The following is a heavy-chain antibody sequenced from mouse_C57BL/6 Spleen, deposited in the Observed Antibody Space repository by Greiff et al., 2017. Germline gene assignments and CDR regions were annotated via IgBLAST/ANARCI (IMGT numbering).Heavy chain of an antibody. CDR1: GYTFTSYW. CDR3: ARYGSSYEEYFDV. Sequence: VQLQQPGAELVKPGASVKLSCKASGYTFTSYWMQWVKQRPGQGLEWIGEIDPSDSYTNSNQKFKGKATLTVDTSSSTASMQLSRLTSEDSAVYYCARYGSSYEEYFDVWGTGTTGTVSS. D-gene: IGHD1-1*01. V-gene: IGHV1-50*01. J-gene: IGHJ1*03. CDR2: IDPSDSYT.